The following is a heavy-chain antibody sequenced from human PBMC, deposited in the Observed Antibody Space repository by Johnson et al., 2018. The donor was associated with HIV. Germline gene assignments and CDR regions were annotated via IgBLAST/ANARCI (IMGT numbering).Heavy chain of an antibody. CDR3: ASTGIQLWFGTDAFDI. CDR1: GLIVNNYY. CDR2: IYSGGNT. D-gene: IGHD5-18*01. Sequence: VQLVESGGGVVQPGGSLRLSCAASGLIVNNYYINWVRQAPGKGLEWVSVIYSGGNTYYADSVKGRVNITRDTSKNTLYLQMNSLRAEDTAVYYCASTGIQLWFGTDAFDIWGQGTMVTVSS. V-gene: IGHV3-66*01. J-gene: IGHJ3*02.